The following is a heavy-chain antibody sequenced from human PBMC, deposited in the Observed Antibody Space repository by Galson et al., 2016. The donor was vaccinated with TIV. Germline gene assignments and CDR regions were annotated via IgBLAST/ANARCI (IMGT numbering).Heavy chain of an antibody. CDR3: ARETGGSGWYTGDY. J-gene: IGHJ4*02. D-gene: IGHD6-19*01. Sequence: SLRLSCAASGFTFSSFAMTWVRQAPGKGLEWLSTIRPSATRTYYSDSVKDRFTTSRDDSSNTLFLQMDSLRAEDTAMYFCARETGGSGWYTGDYWGQGALVIVSS. CDR1: GFTFSSFA. CDR2: IRPSATRT. V-gene: IGHV3-23*01.